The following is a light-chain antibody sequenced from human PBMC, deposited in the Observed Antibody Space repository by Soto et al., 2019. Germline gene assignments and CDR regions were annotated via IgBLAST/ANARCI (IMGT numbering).Light chain of an antibody. Sequence: EIALTQSPATLSVSPGEIATLSCRASQSINNNYLAWYQQKPGQAPRLLIYGISARATGVPARCSGSGSGTEFPLSISSLQYEDLVLHSVQQSGQWPNTFGQAKRL. J-gene: IGKJ5*01. V-gene: IGKV3-15*01. CDR1: QSINNN. CDR2: GIS. CDR3: QQSGQWPNT.